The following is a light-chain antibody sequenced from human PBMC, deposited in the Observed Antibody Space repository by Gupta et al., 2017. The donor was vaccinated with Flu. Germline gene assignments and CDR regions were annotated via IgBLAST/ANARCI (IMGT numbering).Light chain of an antibody. J-gene: IGLJ2*01. CDR1: SGINVGTYR. CDR3: MIWHSSAVV. V-gene: IGLV5-45*02. CDR2: YKSDSDK. Sequence: QAVLTQPSSLSASPGASASLTCTLRSGINVGTYRIYWYQQKPGSPPQYLLRYKSDSDKQQGSGVPGRFSGSKDASANAGILLIAGLQAEDDDDYYCMIWHSSAVVFGGGTKLTVL.